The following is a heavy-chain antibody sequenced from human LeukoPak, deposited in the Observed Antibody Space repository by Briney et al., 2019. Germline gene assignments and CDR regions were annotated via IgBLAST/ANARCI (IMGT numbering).Heavy chain of an antibody. J-gene: IGHJ4*02. CDR1: GFTFSNYA. CDR3: AKAPMEDSWYIHFDY. CDR2: ITNSGDNT. Sequence: PGGSLRLSCAASGFTFSNYAMSWVRQAPGKGLEWVSVITNSGDNTYYADSVKGRFTISRDNSKNTLYLQINSLRAEDTAIYYCAKAPMEDSWYIHFDYWGQGTLVTVSS. V-gene: IGHV3-23*01. D-gene: IGHD6-13*01.